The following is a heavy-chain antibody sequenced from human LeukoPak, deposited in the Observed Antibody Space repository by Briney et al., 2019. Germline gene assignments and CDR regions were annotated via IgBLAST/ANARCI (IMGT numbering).Heavy chain of an antibody. CDR1: GFTFSSYS. Sequence: GGSLRLSCAASGFTFSSYSMNWVRQAPGKGLEWVSSISSSSSYIYYADSVKGRFTISRDNAKNSLYLQMNSLRAEDTAVYYCLADYGDYLTYYFDYWGQGTLVTVSS. CDR3: LADYGDYLTYYFDY. J-gene: IGHJ4*02. D-gene: IGHD4-17*01. V-gene: IGHV3-21*01. CDR2: ISSSSSYI.